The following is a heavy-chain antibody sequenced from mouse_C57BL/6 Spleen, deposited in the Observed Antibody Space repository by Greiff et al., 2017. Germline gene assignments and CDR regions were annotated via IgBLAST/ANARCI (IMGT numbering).Heavy chain of an antibody. V-gene: IGHV1-80*01. CDR3: ARSGDYDGRFAY. Sequence: QVQLQQSGAELVKPGASVKISCKASGYAFRSYWMNWVKQRPGKGLEWIGQIYPGDGDTNYNGKFKGMATLTADKSSSTAYMQLSSLTAEDSAVYFCARSGDYDGRFAYWCQGTLVTVSA. CDR1: GYAFRSYW. J-gene: IGHJ3*01. D-gene: IGHD2-4*01. CDR2: IYPGDGDT.